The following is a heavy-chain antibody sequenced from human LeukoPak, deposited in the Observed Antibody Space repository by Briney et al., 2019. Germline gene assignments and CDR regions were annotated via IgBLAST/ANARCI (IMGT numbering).Heavy chain of an antibody. CDR1: GFTFTSYG. J-gene: IGHJ4*02. CDR3: ARGGYYGSGTYYSPTSPH. V-gene: IGHV3-23*01. Sequence: GGSLRLSCATSGFTFTSYGMTWVRQAPGKGLEWVSSISGSGDNTYYADSVKGRFTFSRDNSKDTLYLQMNSLRAEDTAVYYCARGGYYGSGTYYSPTSPHWGQGTLVTVSS. CDR2: ISGSGDNT. D-gene: IGHD3-10*01.